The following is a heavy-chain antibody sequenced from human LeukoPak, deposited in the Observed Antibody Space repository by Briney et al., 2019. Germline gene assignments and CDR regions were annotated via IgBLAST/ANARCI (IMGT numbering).Heavy chain of an antibody. CDR2: ISAYNGNT. J-gene: IGHJ3*02. D-gene: IGHD3-10*01. CDR3: ARVYGSGSSLSAFDI. CDR1: GYTFTSYG. Sequence: ASVKVSCKASGYTFTSYGISWVRQAPGQGLEWMGWISAYNGNTNYAQKVQGRVTMTTDTSTSTAYMELRSLRSEDTAVYYCARVYGSGSSLSAFDIWGQGTMVTVSS. V-gene: IGHV1-18*01.